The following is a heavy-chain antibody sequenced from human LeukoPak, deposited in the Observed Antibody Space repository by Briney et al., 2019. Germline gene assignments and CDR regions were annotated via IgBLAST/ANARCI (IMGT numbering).Heavy chain of an antibody. D-gene: IGHD3-10*01. J-gene: IGHJ6*04. CDR1: GFTFSNYA. CDR3: AKDPRGYYYGMDV. V-gene: IGHV3-23*01. CDR2: ISGSGVST. Sequence: GGYLRLSCAASGFTFSNYAMSWVRQAPGKGLEWVSAISGSGVSTYYADSVKGRFTISRDNSKNTLYLQMNGLRAEDTAVYYCAKDPRGYYYGMDVWGKGTTVTVSS.